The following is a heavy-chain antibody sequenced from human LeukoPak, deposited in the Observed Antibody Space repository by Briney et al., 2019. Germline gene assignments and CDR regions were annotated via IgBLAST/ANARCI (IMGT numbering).Heavy chain of an antibody. D-gene: IGHD4-23*01. CDR1: GGTFSSYA. Sequence: GASVKVSCKASGGTFSSYAISWVRQAPGQGLEWMGGIIPIFGTANYAQKFQGRVTITADESTSTAYMELSSLRSEDTAAYYCARDLRWSLDIWGQGTMVTVSS. CDR3: ARDLRWSLDI. CDR2: IIPIFGTA. J-gene: IGHJ3*02. V-gene: IGHV1-69*13.